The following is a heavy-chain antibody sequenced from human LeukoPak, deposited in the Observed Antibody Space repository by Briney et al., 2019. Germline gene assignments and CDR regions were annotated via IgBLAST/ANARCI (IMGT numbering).Heavy chain of an antibody. CDR2: IASSGTTK. D-gene: IGHD6-19*01. V-gene: IGHV3-48*03. Sequence: GGSLRLSCAVSRFPFSVYEMNWVRQAPGKGLEWVSNIASSGTTKYYAGSVKGRFSISRDNAKSSLYLQMNSLRVEDTAAYYCALLAVASDFDYWGQGALVTVSS. J-gene: IGHJ4*02. CDR1: RFPFSVYE. CDR3: ALLAVASDFDY.